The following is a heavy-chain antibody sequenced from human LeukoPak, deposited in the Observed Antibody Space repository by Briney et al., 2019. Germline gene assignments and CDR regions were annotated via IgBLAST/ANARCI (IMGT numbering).Heavy chain of an antibody. V-gene: IGHV3-33*01. CDR1: GFTFSSYG. D-gene: IGHD3-22*01. CDR2: IWYDGSNE. CDR3: AREYDSSGWTIDY. J-gene: IGHJ4*02. Sequence: GGSLRLSCAASGFTFSSYGMHWVRQAPGKGLEWVAVIWYDGSNEYYADSVKGRFTISRDNSKNTLYLQMNSLRAEDTAVYYCAREYDSSGWTIDYWGQGTLVTVSS.